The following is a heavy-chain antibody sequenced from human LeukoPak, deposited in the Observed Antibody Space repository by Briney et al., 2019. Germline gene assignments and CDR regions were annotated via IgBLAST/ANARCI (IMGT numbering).Heavy chain of an antibody. CDR3: ARRGGEVANPFDY. CDR2: ISYSEST. J-gene: IGHJ4*02. CDR1: GGSISSDVYY. V-gene: IGHV4-31*03. D-gene: IGHD5-24*01. Sequence: PSGTLSLTCTVSGGSISSDVYYWRWIRQHPGKGLEWIGYISYSESTYYNPSLKSRITISVDPSEKQFSLKLSSVTAGDTAVYYCARRGGEVANPFDYWGQGTLVTVSS.